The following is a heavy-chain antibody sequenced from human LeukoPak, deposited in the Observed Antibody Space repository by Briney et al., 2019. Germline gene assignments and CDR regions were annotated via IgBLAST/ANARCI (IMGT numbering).Heavy chain of an antibody. CDR2: IRQDGSVQ. CDR1: GFTFSSYW. Sequence: GGSLRLSCAASGFTFSSYWMSWVRQAPGKGLEWVANIRQDGSVQNYVDSVKGRFTISRDNPKNSVYLQMSSLRAEDTAVYFCVRSVLSWGQGTRVTVSS. D-gene: IGHD4/OR15-4a*01. V-gene: IGHV3-7*01. J-gene: IGHJ5*02. CDR3: VRSVLS.